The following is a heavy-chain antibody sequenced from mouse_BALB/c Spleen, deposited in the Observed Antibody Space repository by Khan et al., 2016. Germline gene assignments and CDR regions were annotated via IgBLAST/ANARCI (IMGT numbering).Heavy chain of an antibody. V-gene: IGHV1-80*01. J-gene: IGHJ2*03. Sequence: QVQLQQSGAELVRPGSSVKISCTASGFAFSSYWMNWVKQRPGQGLEWIAPIYPGDGDTNYNGKFKGKATLTVDRSSSTAYLQLSRLTSEDAGVYSCVREGEGDYWGQGTSLTVSS. CDR1: GFAFSSYW. CDR2: IYPGDGDT. CDR3: VREGEGDY.